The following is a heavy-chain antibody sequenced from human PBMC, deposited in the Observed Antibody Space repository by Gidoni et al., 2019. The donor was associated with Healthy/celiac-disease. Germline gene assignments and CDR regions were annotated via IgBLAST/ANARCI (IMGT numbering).Heavy chain of an antibody. CDR2: ISGSGGST. D-gene: IGHD2-21*02. J-gene: IGHJ6*02. Sequence: EVQLLESGGGLVQPGGSLRLSCAASGFTFSSYAMSWVRQAPGKGLEWVSAISGSGGSTYYADSVKGRFTISRDNSKNTLYLQMNSLRAEDTAVYYCAKEDRTVVTPSYYYYYGMDVWGQGTTVTVSS. V-gene: IGHV3-23*01. CDR1: GFTFSSYA. CDR3: AKEDRTVVTPSYYYYYGMDV.